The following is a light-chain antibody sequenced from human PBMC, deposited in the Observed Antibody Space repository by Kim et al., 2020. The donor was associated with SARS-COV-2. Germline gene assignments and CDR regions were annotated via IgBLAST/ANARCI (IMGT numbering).Light chain of an antibody. J-gene: IGLJ2*01. CDR2: YNS. CDR1: NIRSKR. CDR3: QVWDSSSDRVV. V-gene: IGLV3-21*02. Sequence: APGQTAKITCGGDNIRSKRVPWYQQKPGQAPMLVLYYNSARPSGIPERFSGSNSGNTATLTIGRVEAGDEADFYCQVWDSSSDRVVFGGGTQLTVL.